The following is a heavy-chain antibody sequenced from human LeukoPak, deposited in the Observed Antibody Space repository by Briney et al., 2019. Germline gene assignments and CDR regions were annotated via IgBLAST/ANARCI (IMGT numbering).Heavy chain of an antibody. J-gene: IGHJ6*03. CDR3: ARGGYCSSTSCRRSYYYYYYMDV. CDR1: GGTFSSYA. V-gene: IGHV1-69*13. D-gene: IGHD2-2*01. Sequence: GASVKVSCKASGGTFSSYAISWVRQAPGQGPEWMGGIIPIFGTANYAQKFQGRVTITADESTSTAYMELSSLRSEDTAVYYCARGGYCSSTSCRRSYYYYYYMDVWGKGTTVTVSS. CDR2: IIPIFGTA.